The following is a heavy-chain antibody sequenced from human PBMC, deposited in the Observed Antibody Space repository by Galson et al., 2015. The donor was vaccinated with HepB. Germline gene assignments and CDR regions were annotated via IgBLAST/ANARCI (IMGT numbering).Heavy chain of an antibody. CDR3: ARAYYDSSAYYGH. J-gene: IGHJ4*02. CDR1: GYTFTGFY. Sequence: CKASGYTFTGFYIHWVRQAPGQGLEWMGRINPNSGGTIYAQRFQGRVTMTGDTSISTAYMELSRLRSDDTAVYYCARAYYDSSAYYGHWGQGTLVTVSS. V-gene: IGHV1-2*06. D-gene: IGHD3-22*01. CDR2: INPNSGGT.